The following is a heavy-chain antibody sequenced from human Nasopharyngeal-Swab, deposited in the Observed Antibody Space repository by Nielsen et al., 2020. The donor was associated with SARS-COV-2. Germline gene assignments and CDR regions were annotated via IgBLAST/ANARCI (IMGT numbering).Heavy chain of an antibody. V-gene: IGHV1-8*01. D-gene: IGHD3-10*01. CDR2: MNPNSGNT. CDR3: ARDRYYGSGSYYMGVYSPPKDYGMDV. J-gene: IGHJ6*02. CDR1: GYTFTSYD. Sequence: ASVKVSCKASGYTFTSYDINWVRQATGQGLEWMGWMNPNSGNTGYAQKFQGRVTMTRNTSISTAYMELSSLRSEDTAVYYCARDRYYGSGSYYMGVYSPPKDYGMDVWGQGTTVTVPS.